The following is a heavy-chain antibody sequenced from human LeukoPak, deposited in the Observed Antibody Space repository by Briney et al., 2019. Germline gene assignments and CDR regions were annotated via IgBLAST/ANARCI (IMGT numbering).Heavy chain of an antibody. CDR2: IYPGDSDT. V-gene: IGHV5-51*01. J-gene: IGHJ4*02. CDR1: GYTFTSYD. CDR3: ARRRPDYYFDY. D-gene: IGHD1-14*01. Sequence: KVSCKASGYTFTSYDINWVRQATGQGLEWMGSIYPGDSDTRYSPSFQGQVTISVDKSVSTAYLQWSSLRASDTAMYYCARRRPDYYFDYWGQGTLVTVSS.